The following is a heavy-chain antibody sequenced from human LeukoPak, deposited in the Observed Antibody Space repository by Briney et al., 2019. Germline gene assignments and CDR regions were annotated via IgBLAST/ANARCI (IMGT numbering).Heavy chain of an antibody. V-gene: IGHV1-18*01. CDR2: ISAYNGNT. D-gene: IGHD3-10*01. CDR1: GYTFTSYG. CDR3: ARVKGGLVLYYYGSGSYCDY. Sequence: GASVKVSCKASGYTFTSYGISWVRQAPGQGLEWMGWISAYNGNTNYAQKLQGRVTMTTDTSTSTAYMELRSLRSDDTAVYYCARVKGGLVLYYYGSGSYCDYWGRGTLVTVSS. J-gene: IGHJ2*01.